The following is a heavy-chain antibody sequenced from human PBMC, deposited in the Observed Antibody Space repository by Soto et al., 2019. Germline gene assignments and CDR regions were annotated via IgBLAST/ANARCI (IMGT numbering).Heavy chain of an antibody. J-gene: IGHJ4*02. CDR2: ISDSGGST. CDR1: GVAFGNYA. CDR3: AKVPWQLIPTPCFHS. Sequence: PGGSLRLSRSASGVAFGNYALRWVPPAPGKGLEWVSGISDSGGSTYYPDSVKGRFTISRDNSKNTLYLQMNSLRAEDTAVYYCAKVPWQLIPTPCFHSWGQGTLLTVSS. V-gene: IGHV3-23*01. D-gene: IGHD6-6*01.